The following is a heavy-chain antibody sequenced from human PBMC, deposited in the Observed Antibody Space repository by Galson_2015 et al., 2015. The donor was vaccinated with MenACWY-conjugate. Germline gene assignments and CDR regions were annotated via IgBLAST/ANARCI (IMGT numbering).Heavy chain of an antibody. Sequence: SLRLSCAASGFTFNNYAMNWVRQAPGKGPEWVSVISGSGGRTDYADSVKGRFTISRDNSKNTLYLQLNRLRAEDTAVYYCAKRGISGSGNYFTNNWFDPSGQGTLVTVSS. CDR1: GFTFNNYA. V-gene: IGHV3-23*01. CDR2: ISGSGGRT. CDR3: AKRGISGSGNYFTNNWFDP. J-gene: IGHJ5*02. D-gene: IGHD3-10*01.